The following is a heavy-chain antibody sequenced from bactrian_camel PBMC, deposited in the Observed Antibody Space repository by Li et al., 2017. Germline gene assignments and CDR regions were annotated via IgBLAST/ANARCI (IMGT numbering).Heavy chain of an antibody. D-gene: IGHD5*01. CDR2: IVGDGGTT. V-gene: IGHV3S40*01. J-gene: IGHJ4*01. Sequence: QLVESGGGLVQPGGSLRLSCAASGFTFSTYESTWVRQAPGKGLEWVSTIVGDGGTTWHADSVKGRFTISKDNAKNTLYLQLNSLQTEDTAMYYCLSSLGSDEGYWGQGTQVTVS. CDR3: LSSLGSDEGY. CDR1: GFTFSTYE.